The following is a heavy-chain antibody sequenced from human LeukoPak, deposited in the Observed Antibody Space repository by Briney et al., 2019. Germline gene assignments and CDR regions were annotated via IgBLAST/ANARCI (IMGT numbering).Heavy chain of an antibody. CDR3: ARGSVLRFLEWLLPLGAFDT. Sequence: ASVKVSCKASGYAFTSYDINWVRQATGQGLEWMGWMNPNSGNTGYAQKFQGRVTMTRNTSISTAYMELSSLRSEDTAVYYCARGSVLRFLEWLLPLGAFDTWGQGTMVTVSS. CDR2: MNPNSGNT. V-gene: IGHV1-8*01. J-gene: IGHJ3*02. D-gene: IGHD3-3*01. CDR1: GYAFTSYD.